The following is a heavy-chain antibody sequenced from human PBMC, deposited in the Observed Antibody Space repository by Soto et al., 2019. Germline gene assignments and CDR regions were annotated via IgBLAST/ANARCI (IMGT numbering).Heavy chain of an antibody. CDR2: LYYSGST. CDR1: GGPISGYY. V-gene: IGHV4-59*01. D-gene: IGHD4-17*01. Sequence: PSETMSLTCTVAGGPISGYYWSWIRPPPGKGLEWIGYLYYSGSTKYNPSLKSRVTISVDTSKNQFSLKLSSVTTADTAVYYCARDYGDYVNGFDYWGQGALVTVSS. CDR3: ARDYGDYVNGFDY. J-gene: IGHJ4*02.